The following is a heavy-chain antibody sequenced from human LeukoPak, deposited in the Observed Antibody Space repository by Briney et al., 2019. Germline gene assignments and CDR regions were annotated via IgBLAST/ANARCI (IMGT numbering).Heavy chain of an antibody. CDR1: GGTFSSYA. D-gene: IGHD3-22*01. CDR2: IIPIFGTA. Sequence: SVKVSCKASGGTFSSYAISWVRQAPGQGLEWVGGIIPIFGTANYAQKFQGRVTITADESTSTAYMELSSLRSEDTAVYYCARAGDSSGYYFNWFDPWGQGTLVTVSS. V-gene: IGHV1-69*01. J-gene: IGHJ5*02. CDR3: ARAGDSSGYYFNWFDP.